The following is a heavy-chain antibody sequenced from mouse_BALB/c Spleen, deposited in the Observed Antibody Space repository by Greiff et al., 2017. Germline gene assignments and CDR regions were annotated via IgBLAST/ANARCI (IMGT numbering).Heavy chain of an antibody. V-gene: IGHV1-5*01. Sequence: EVQLQQSGTVLARPGASVKMSCKASGYTFTSYWMHWVKQRPGQGLEWIGAIYPGNSDTSYNQKFKGKATLTADKSSSTAYMQLSSLTSEDSAVYFCARRSFSLYAMDYWGQGTSVTVSS. J-gene: IGHJ4*01. CDR1: GYTFTSYW. CDR3: ARRSFSLYAMDY. CDR2: IYPGNSDT.